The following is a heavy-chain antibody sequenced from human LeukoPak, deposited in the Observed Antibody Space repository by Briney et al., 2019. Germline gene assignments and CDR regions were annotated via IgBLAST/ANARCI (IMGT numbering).Heavy chain of an antibody. D-gene: IGHD1-20*01. V-gene: IGHV5-51*01. Sequence: GESLKISCKGSGYSFTSYWIGWVRQMPGKGLEWMGIIYPGDSDTRYSPSFQGQVTISADKSISTAYLQWSSLKASDTAMYYCARQRITGTTKYYYYGMDVWGQGTTVTVSS. CDR1: GYSFTSYW. J-gene: IGHJ6*02. CDR3: ARQRITGTTKYYYYGMDV. CDR2: IYPGDSDT.